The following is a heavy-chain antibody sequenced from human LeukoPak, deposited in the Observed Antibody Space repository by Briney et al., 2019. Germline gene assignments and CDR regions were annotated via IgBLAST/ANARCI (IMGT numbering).Heavy chain of an antibody. CDR3: AKDRKIFGVVNEFDY. D-gene: IGHD3-3*01. V-gene: IGHV3-23*01. CDR2: ISGSGGST. CDR1: GFTFSSYA. Sequence: PGGSLRLSCAASGFTFSSYAMSWVRQAPGKGLEWVSAISGSGGSTYYADSVKGRFTISRDNSKNTLHLQMNSLRAEDTAVYYCAKDRKIFGVVNEFDYWGQGTLVTVSS. J-gene: IGHJ4*02.